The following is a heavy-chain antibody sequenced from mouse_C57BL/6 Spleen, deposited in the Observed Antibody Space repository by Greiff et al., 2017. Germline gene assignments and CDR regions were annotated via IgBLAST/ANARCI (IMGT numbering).Heavy chain of an antibody. Sequence: EVHLVESGPGLVKPSQSLSLTCSVTGYSITSGYYWNWIRQFPGNKLEWMGYISYDGSNNYNPSLKNRISITRDTSKNQFFLKLNSVTTEDTATYYCARERSSYWYFDVWGTGTTVTVSS. CDR2: ISYDGSN. D-gene: IGHD1-1*01. V-gene: IGHV3-6*01. CDR1: GYSITSGYY. J-gene: IGHJ1*03. CDR3: ARERSSYWYFDV.